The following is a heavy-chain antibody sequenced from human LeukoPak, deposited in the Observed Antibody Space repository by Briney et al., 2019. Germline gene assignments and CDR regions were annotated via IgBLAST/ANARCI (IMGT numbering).Heavy chain of an antibody. CDR1: GFTFSSYS. J-gene: IGHJ6*03. D-gene: IGHD2-15*01. V-gene: IGHV3-48*02. CDR3: AREGGSCYVYYYYYYMDV. CDR2: ISSSSSTI. Sequence: GGSLRLSCAASGFTFSSYSMNWVRQAPGKGLEWVSYISSSSSTIYYADSVKGRFTISRDNAKNSLYLQMNSLGDEDTAVYYCAREGGSCYVYYYYYYMDVWGKGTTVTVSS.